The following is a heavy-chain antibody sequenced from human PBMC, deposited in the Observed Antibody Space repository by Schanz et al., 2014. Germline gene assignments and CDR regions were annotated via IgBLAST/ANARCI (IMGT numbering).Heavy chain of an antibody. CDR2: VCYDGSKK. CDR3: VKDLQRELLRDDHYYGMDV. V-gene: IGHV3-33*06. D-gene: IGHD1-26*01. Sequence: VQLVESGGGVVQPGRSLRLSCAASGFTFSKYGMHWVRQVPGKGLEWVAVVCYDGSKKYYADSVKGRFTTSRDNSKNTMYLQVNSLRAEDTAVYYCVKDLQRELLRDDHYYGMDVWGQGATVTVSS. CDR1: GFTFSKYG. J-gene: IGHJ6*02.